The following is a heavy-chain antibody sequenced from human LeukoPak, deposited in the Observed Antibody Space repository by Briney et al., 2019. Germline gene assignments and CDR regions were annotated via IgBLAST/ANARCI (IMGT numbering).Heavy chain of an antibody. CDR2: INWNGGST. J-gene: IGHJ6*03. CDR1: GFTFDDYG. D-gene: IGHD1-26*01. CDR3: AREDRVGATMGYYYYYYMDV. V-gene: IGHV3-20*04. Sequence: GGSLRLSCAASGFTFDDYGMSWVRQAPGKGLEWVSGINWNGGSTGYADSVKGRFTISRDNAKNSLYLQMNSLRAEDTALYYCAREDRVGATMGYYYYYYMDVWGKGTTVTVSS.